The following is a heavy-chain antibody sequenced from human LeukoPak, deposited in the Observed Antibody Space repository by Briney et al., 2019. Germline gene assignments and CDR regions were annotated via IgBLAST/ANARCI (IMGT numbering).Heavy chain of an antibody. D-gene: IGHD3-22*01. CDR1: GFTFSSYA. CDR3: ARDYRLMPRDYDSSGYFDY. V-gene: IGHV3-23*01. J-gene: IGHJ4*02. CDR2: ISGSGGST. Sequence: GGSLRLSCAASGFTFSSYAMSWVRQAPGKGLEWVSAISGSGGSTYYADSVKGRFTISRDNAKNSLYLQMNSLRAEDTAVYYCARDYRLMPRDYDSSGYFDYWGQGTLVTVSS.